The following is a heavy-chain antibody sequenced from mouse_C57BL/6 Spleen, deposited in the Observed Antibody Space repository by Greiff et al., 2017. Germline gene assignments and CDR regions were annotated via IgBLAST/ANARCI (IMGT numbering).Heavy chain of an antibody. J-gene: IGHJ2*01. CDR1: GYTFTDYY. V-gene: IGHV1-76*01. CDR3: ARVPYYYGSTLYYFDY. CDR2: IYPGSGNT. Sequence: VQLQQSGAELVRPGASVKLSCKASGYTFTDYYINWVKQRPGQGLEWIARIYPGSGNTYYNEKFKGKATLTAEKSSSTAYMQLSSLTSEDSAVYFCARVPYYYGSTLYYFDYWGQGTTLTVSS. D-gene: IGHD1-1*01.